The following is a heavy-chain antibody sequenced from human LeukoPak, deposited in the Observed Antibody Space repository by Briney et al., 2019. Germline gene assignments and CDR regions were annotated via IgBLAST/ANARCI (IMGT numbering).Heavy chain of an antibody. J-gene: IGHJ4*02. CDR3: ARRSDYGSGSYSIDY. CDR1: GGSFSGYY. CDR2: IYYSGST. Sequence: TSETLSLTCAAYGGSFSGYYWSWIRQPPGKGLEWIGYIYYSGSTNYNPSLKSRVTISVDTSKNQFSLKLSSVTAADTAVYYCARRSDYGSGSYSIDYWGQGTLVTVSS. V-gene: IGHV4-59*01. D-gene: IGHD3-10*01.